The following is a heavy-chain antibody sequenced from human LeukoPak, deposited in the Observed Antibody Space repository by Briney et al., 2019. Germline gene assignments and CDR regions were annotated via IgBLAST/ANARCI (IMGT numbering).Heavy chain of an antibody. D-gene: IGHD3-10*01. CDR1: GGSISSGSYY. Sequence: PSETLSLTCTVSGGSISSGSYYWSWIRQPAGKGLEWIGRIYTSGSTNYNPSLKSRVTISVDTSKNQFSLKLSSVTAADTAVYYCARSSYYYAADASDIWGQGTMVTVSS. CDR3: ARSSYYYAADASDI. J-gene: IGHJ3*02. CDR2: IYTSGST. V-gene: IGHV4-61*02.